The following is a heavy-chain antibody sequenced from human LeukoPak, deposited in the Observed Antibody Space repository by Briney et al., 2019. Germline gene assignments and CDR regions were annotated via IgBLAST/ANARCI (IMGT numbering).Heavy chain of an antibody. CDR1: GGSISSGGYY. V-gene: IGHV4-31*03. J-gene: IGHJ3*02. Sequence: SETLSLTCTVSGGSISSGGYYWSWIRQHPGKGLEWIGYIYYSGSTYYNPSLKSRVTISVDTSKNQFSLKLSSVTAADTAVYYCARTTMVRGDNDAFDIWGQGTMVTVSS. D-gene: IGHD3-10*01. CDR3: ARTTMVRGDNDAFDI. CDR2: IYYSGST.